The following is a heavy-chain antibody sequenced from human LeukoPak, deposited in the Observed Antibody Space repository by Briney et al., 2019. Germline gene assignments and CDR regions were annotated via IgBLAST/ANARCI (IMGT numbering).Heavy chain of an antibody. D-gene: IGHD3-10*01. CDR2: TSSSSSYI. CDR3: ARDRLLWFGELWNWFDP. CDR1: LFTFSSYS. J-gene: IGHJ5*02. V-gene: IGHV3-21*01. Sequence: GGSLRLSSAASLFTFSSYSMNWVRQAPRKGLEWVWPTSSSSSYIYYADSVKSGFTISRDNGKNSLYLQMNSLRAEDTAVYYCARDRLLWFGELWNWFDPWGQGTLVTVSS.